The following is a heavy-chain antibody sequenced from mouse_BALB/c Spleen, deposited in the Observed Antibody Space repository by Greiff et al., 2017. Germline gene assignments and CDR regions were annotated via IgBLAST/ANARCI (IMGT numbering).Heavy chain of an antibody. CDR1: GFTFSSYA. J-gene: IGHJ1*01. CDR3: ASYYGYEGYWYFDV. Sequence: EVQGVESGGGLVKPGGSLKLSCAASGFTFSSYAMSWVRQTPEKRLEWVASISSGGSTSYPDSVKGRFTISRDNARNILYLQMSSLRSEDTAMYYCASYYGYEGYWYFDVWGAGTTVTVSS. D-gene: IGHD2-2*01. CDR2: ISSGGST. V-gene: IGHV5-6-5*01.